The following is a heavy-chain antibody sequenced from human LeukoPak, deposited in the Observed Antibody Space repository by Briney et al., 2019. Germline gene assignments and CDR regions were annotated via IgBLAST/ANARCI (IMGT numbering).Heavy chain of an antibody. CDR3: ARGRYSSSWYYYYYYGMDV. J-gene: IGHJ6*02. V-gene: IGHV1-69*13. CDR2: IIPIFGTA. CDR1: GGTFSSYA. D-gene: IGHD6-13*01. Sequence: SVKVSCKASGGTFSSYAISWVRQAPGQGLEWMGGIIPIFGTANYAQKFQGRVTITADESTSTAYMELSSLRSEDTAVYYCARGRYSSSWYYYYYYGMDVWGQGTTVTVSS.